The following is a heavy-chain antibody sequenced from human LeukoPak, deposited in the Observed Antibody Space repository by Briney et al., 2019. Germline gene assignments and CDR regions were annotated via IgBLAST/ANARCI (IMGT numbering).Heavy chain of an antibody. Sequence: SVKVPCKASGGTFSSYAISWVRQAPGQGLEWMGGIIPIFGTANYAQKFQGRVTITTDESTSTAYMELSSLRSEDTAVYYCAGAVGAIAYYFDYWGQGTLVTVSS. CDR2: IIPIFGTA. D-gene: IGHD1-26*01. V-gene: IGHV1-69*05. J-gene: IGHJ4*02. CDR1: GGTFSSYA. CDR3: AGAVGAIAYYFDY.